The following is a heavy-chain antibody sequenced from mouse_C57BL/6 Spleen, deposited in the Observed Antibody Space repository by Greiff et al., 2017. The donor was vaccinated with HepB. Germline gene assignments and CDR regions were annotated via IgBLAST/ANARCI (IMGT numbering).Heavy chain of an antibody. J-gene: IGHJ4*01. CDR3: ARKGYYGGYYAMDY. Sequence: VQLQQSGAELVKPGASVKISCKASGYAFSSYWMNWVKQRPGKGLEWIGQIYPGDGDTNYNGKFKGKATLTADKSSSTAYMQLSSLTSEDSAVYFCARKGYYGGYYAMDYWGQGTSVTVSS. CDR1: GYAFSSYW. CDR2: IYPGDGDT. V-gene: IGHV1-80*01. D-gene: IGHD1-1*01.